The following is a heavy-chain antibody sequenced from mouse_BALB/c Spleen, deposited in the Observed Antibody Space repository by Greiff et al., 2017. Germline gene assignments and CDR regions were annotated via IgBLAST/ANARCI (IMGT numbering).Heavy chain of an antibody. V-gene: IGHV1-80*01. CDR3: ARWGVYYDYVSDY. J-gene: IGHJ2*01. CDR2: IYPGDGDT. D-gene: IGHD2-4*01. Sequence: QVQLQQSGAELVRPGSSVKISCKASGYAFSSYWMNWVKQRPGQGLEWIGQIYPGDGDTNYNGKFKGKATLTADKSSSTAYMQLSSLTSEDSAVYFCARWGVYYDYVSDYWGQGTTLTVSS. CDR1: GYAFSSYW.